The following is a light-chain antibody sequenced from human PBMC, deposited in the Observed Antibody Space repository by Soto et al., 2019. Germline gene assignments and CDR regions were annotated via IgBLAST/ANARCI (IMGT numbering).Light chain of an antibody. CDR1: QSISNS. Sequence: DIQMTQSPSTLSASVGDRVTITCRASQSISNSLAWYQQKPGQAPKLLIYKASTLQSGVPSRFSGSISGTEFTLTISSLQPDDFATYYCQQYITYSRTFGQGTKVEIK. CDR2: KAS. V-gene: IGKV1-5*03. CDR3: QQYITYSRT. J-gene: IGKJ1*01.